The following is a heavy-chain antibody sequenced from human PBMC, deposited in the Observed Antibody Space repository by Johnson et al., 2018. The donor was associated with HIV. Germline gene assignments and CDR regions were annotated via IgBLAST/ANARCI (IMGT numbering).Heavy chain of an antibody. D-gene: IGHD3-22*01. CDR1: GFKFDDYG. Sequence: QLVESGGGVVQPGRSLRLSCTASGFKFDDYGMSWVRQAPGKGLEWVSGINWNGGSTGYADSVKGRFTISRANAKNSLHLQMNSLRAEDTALYYCARVVAFEVRDLFYYDSSGSNDAFDIWGQGTMVTVSS. CDR3: ARVVAFEVRDLFYYDSSGSNDAFDI. J-gene: IGHJ3*02. V-gene: IGHV3-20*04. CDR2: INWNGGST.